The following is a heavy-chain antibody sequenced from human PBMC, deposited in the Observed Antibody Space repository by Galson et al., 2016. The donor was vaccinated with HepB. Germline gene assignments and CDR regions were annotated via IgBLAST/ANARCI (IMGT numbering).Heavy chain of an antibody. CDR2: ISSGSDYI. J-gene: IGHJ6*02. Sequence: SLRLSCAASGFTFSDFSMNWVRQAPGKGLEWVSSISSGSDYIFYSDLVKGRFTISRDNSKNSPYLQMHSLRAEDTAVYYCAREGFIYDSSGARRDYYYGMDVWGQGTTVTVSS. CDR3: AREGFIYDSSGARRDYYYGMDV. V-gene: IGHV3-21*01. D-gene: IGHD3-22*01. CDR1: GFTFSDFS.